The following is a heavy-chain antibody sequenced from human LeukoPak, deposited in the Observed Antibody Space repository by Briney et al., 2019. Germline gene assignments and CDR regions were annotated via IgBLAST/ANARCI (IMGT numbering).Heavy chain of an antibody. D-gene: IGHD3-3*01. Sequence: PSETLSLTCTVSGGSISSYYWSWVRQPPGKGLEWIGYIYYSGSTNYNPSLKRRVTISVDTSKKQFSRKRSSVTAADTAVYYCARGLDDYDFWSGYFLDYWGQGTLVTVSS. V-gene: IGHV4-59*01. CDR2: IYYSGST. CDR1: GGSISSYY. CDR3: ARGLDDYDFWSGYFLDY. J-gene: IGHJ4*02.